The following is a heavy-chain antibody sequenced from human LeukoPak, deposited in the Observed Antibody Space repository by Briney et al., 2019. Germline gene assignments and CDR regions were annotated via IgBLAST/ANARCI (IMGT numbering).Heavy chain of an antibody. CDR2: IYPGDSDT. V-gene: IGHV5-51*01. J-gene: IGHJ4*02. Sequence: GESLKISCKGSGYSFTSDWIGWVRQMPGKGLEWMGNIYPGDSDTRYSPSFQGQVAISADKSINSAYLQWTSLKASDTAIYHCARRASSWEYFDYWGQGTLVIVSS. D-gene: IGHD6-13*01. CDR1: GYSFTSDW. CDR3: ARRASSWEYFDY.